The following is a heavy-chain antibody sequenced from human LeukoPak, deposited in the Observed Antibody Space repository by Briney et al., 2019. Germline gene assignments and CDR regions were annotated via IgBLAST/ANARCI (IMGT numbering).Heavy chain of an antibody. V-gene: IGHV3-48*01. J-gene: IGHJ4*02. CDR1: GFTFSTYS. CDR3: AKGADGRAVAGTASGLFDC. Sequence: GGSLRLSCAASGFTFSTYSMNWVRQAPGKGLEWVSYISSDTSTIYYADSVKGRFTISRDDSKNTLYLQMNSLRAEDTAVYYCAKGADGRAVAGTASGLFDCWGLGTLVTVSS. D-gene: IGHD6-19*01. CDR2: ISSDTSTI.